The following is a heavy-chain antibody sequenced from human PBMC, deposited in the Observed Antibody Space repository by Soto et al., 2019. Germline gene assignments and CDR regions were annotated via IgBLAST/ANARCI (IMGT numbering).Heavy chain of an antibody. CDR2: INPNSGGT. CDR3: ARGQQLVTYNWFDP. CDR1: GYTFTGYY. D-gene: IGHD6-13*01. V-gene: IGHV1-2*02. J-gene: IGHJ5*02. Sequence: ASVKVSCKASGYTFTGYYMHWVRQAPGQGLEWMGWINPNSGGTNYAQKFQGRVTMTRDTSISTAYMELSRLGSDDTAVYYCARGQQLVTYNWFDPWGQGTLVTVS.